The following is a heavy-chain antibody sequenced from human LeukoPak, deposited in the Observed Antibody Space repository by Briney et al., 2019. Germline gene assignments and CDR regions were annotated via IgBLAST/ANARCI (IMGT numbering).Heavy chain of an antibody. J-gene: IGHJ4*02. CDR2: IYWDDDK. V-gene: IGHV2-5*02. CDR3: AHSSLTMVRGETYYFDY. D-gene: IGHD3-10*01. CDR1: GFSLSTSGVG. Sequence: SGPTLVKPTQTLTLTCTFSGFSLSTSGVGVGWIRQPPGKALEWLALIYWDDDKRYSPSLKSRLTITKDTSKNRVVLTMTNMDPVDTATYYCAHSSLTMVRGETYYFDYWGQGTLVTVSS.